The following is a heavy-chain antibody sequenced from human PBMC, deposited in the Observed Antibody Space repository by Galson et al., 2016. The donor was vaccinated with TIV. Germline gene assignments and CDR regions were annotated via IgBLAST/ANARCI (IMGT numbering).Heavy chain of an antibody. CDR3: ARERSAEALTGALFDF. CDR1: GFTFRSYW. J-gene: IGHJ4*02. D-gene: IGHD3-10*01. CDR2: IKQDGSEE. Sequence: SLRLSCAASGFTFRSYWMSWVRQAPGEGLEWVANIKQDGSEEYYVDSVKGRFTISRDNADNSLYLQMSSLRAEDTAVYYCARERSAEALTGALFDFWGQGTLVTVSS. V-gene: IGHV3-7*01.